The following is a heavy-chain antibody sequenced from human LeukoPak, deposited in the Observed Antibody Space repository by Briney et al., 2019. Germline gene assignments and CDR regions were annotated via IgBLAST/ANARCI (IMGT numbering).Heavy chain of an antibody. CDR1: GYTFTGYY. J-gene: IGHJ5*02. Sequence: ASVKVSCKASGYTFTGYYMHWVRQAPGQGLEWMGWINPNSGGTNYAQKFQGRVTMTRDTSISTAYMELSRLRSDDTAVYYCARDGHPVGSSGWGGNWFDPWGQGTLVTVSS. D-gene: IGHD6-19*01. V-gene: IGHV1-2*02. CDR2: INPNSGGT. CDR3: ARDGHPVGSSGWGGNWFDP.